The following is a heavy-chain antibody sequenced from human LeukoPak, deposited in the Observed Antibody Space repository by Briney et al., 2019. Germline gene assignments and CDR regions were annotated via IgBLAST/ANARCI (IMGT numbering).Heavy chain of an antibody. D-gene: IGHD3-10*01. V-gene: IGHV3-23*01. CDR1: GFTFSSYA. J-gene: IGHJ4*02. Sequence: PGGSLRLSCAASGFTFSSYAMSWVRQAPGKGLEWVSAISGSGGNTYYADSVKGRFTISRDNSKNTLYLQMNSLRAEDTAVYYCAKDGGSGTAIPYWGQGTLVTVSS. CDR3: AKDGGSGTAIPY. CDR2: ISGSGGNT.